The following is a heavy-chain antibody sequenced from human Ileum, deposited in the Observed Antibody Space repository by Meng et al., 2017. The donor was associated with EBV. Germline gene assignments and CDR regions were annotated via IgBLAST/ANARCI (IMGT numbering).Heavy chain of an antibody. CDR2: INAGNGNT. D-gene: IGHD2-2*01. CDR1: GYSFTTYA. V-gene: IGHV1-3*01. Sequence: QVQLVQSGAAVKKPXASVKVSCKASGYSFTTYAMHWVRQAPGQRLEWMGWINAGNGNTKYSERFQSRVTITRDTAASTAYMELSSLRSEDTAVYYCARTGCSSSSCYDYLGQGTLVTVSS. CDR3: ARTGCSSSSCYDY. J-gene: IGHJ4*02.